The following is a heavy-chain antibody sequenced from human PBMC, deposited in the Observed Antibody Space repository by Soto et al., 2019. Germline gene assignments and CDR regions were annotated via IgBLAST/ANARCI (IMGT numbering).Heavy chain of an antibody. CDR1: GFTFRTYW. J-gene: IGHJ6*02. CDR2: IKYDGSDQ. Sequence: TXGSLGLSCAASGFTFRTYWMNWVRQAPGKGLEWVANIKYDGSDQFYVDSVKGRFTVSRDNAKNSLYLHMDSLRVEDTAVYYCARDPAAGGLDVWGRRTTVTVSS. CDR3: ARDPAAGGLDV. D-gene: IGHD2-2*01. V-gene: IGHV3-7*01.